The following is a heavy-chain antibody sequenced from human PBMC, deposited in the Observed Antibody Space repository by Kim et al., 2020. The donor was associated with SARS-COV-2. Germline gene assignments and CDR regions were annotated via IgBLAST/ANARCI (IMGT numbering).Heavy chain of an antibody. Sequence: SETLSLTCTVSGGSISSSSYYWGWIRQPPGKGLEWIGSIDYSGSTYYNPSLKSRVTISVDTSKNQFSLKLSSVTAAATAVYYCAREGVGATSAFDIWGQGTMVTVSS. D-gene: IGHD1-26*01. V-gene: IGHV4-39*07. J-gene: IGHJ3*02. CDR1: GGSISSSSYY. CDR2: IDYSGST. CDR3: AREGVGATSAFDI.